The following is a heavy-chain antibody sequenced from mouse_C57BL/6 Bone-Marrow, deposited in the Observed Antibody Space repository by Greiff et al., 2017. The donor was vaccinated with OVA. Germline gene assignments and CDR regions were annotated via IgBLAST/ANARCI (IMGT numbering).Heavy chain of an antibody. D-gene: IGHD3-2*02. Sequence: VQLKESGPELVKPGASVKISCKASGYAFSSSWMNWVKQRPGKGLEWIGRIYPGDGDTNYNGKFKGKATLTADKSSSTAYMQLSSLTSEDSAVYFCARGQLRLRTWFAYWGQGTLVTVSA. J-gene: IGHJ3*01. V-gene: IGHV1-82*01. CDR3: ARGQLRLRTWFAY. CDR1: GYAFSSSW. CDR2: IYPGDGDT.